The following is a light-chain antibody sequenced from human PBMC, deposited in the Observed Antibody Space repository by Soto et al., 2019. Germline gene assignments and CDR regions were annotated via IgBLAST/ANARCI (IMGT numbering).Light chain of an antibody. CDR2: DAS. V-gene: IGKV3-11*01. Sequence: EIVLTQSPATLSLSPGERATLSCRASQRVSSQLAWYQQKPGQAPRLLIYDASNRATGIPARFSGRGSATDFTLTISCLETEDFAVYYCQQRSNWPFTFGGGIKVAIK. CDR1: QRVSSQ. CDR3: QQRSNWPFT. J-gene: IGKJ4*01.